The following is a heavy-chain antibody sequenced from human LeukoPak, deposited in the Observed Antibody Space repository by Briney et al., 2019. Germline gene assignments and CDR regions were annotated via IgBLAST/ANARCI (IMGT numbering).Heavy chain of an antibody. V-gene: IGHV3-7*01. CDR3: ARARAQQLVRDYCYYYMDV. D-gene: IGHD6-13*01. J-gene: IGHJ6*03. Sequence: PGGSLRLSCAASGFTFSSYWMSWVRQAPGKGLEWVANIKQDGSEKYYVDSVKGRFTISRDNAKNSLYLQMNSLRAEDTAVYYCARARAQQLVRDYCYYYMDVWGKGTTVTVSS. CDR2: IKQDGSEK. CDR1: GFTFSSYW.